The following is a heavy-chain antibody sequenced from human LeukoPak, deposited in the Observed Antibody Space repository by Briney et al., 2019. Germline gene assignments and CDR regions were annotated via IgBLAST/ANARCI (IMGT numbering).Heavy chain of an antibody. Sequence: ASVKVSCKASGYTFTSYGISWVRQAPGQGLEWMGWISAYNGNTNYAQKLQGRVTMTTDTSTSTAYMELRSLRSDDTAVYYCARAGIQLWLLGAFDIWGQGTMVIVSS. J-gene: IGHJ3*02. CDR2: ISAYNGNT. V-gene: IGHV1-18*01. CDR1: GYTFTSYG. CDR3: ARAGIQLWLLGAFDI. D-gene: IGHD5-18*01.